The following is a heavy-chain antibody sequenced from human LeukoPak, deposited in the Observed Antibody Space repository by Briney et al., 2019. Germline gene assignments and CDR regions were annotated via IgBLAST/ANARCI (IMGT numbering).Heavy chain of an antibody. CDR3: AREDDYYGSGD. Sequence: SETLSLTCTVSGDSIRSNNYYWGWIRQPPGKGLEWIGSIYDTGSTFYNPSLKSRVIISVDTSKNQFSLKLSSVTAADTAVYYCAREDDYYGSGDWGQGTLVTVSS. D-gene: IGHD3-10*01. V-gene: IGHV4-39*02. CDR2: IYDTGST. CDR1: GDSIRSNNYY. J-gene: IGHJ4*02.